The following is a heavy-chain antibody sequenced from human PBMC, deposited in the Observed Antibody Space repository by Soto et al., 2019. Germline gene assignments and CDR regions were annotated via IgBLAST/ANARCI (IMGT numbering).Heavy chain of an antibody. Sequence: SETLSLTCAVSGSSITITYYWGWVRQPPGKGLEWIGSIHHSGSVFESGSTHYNPSFKSRVTISADASKNQFSLKLTSVTAADTAVYFCARNSSSSYFDYWGQGTLVTVSS. J-gene: IGHJ4*02. V-gene: IGHV4-38-2*01. CDR1: GSSITITYY. D-gene: IGHD6-13*01. CDR3: ARNSSSSYFDY. CDR2: IHHSGSVFESGST.